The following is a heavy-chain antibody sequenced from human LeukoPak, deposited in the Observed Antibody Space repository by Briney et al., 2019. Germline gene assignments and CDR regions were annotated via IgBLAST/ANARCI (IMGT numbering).Heavy chain of an antibody. CDR2: IKSKTDGGTT. V-gene: IGHV3-15*01. CDR1: GFTFSNAW. Sequence: GGSLRLSCAASGFTFSNAWMSWVRQAPGKGLEWVGRIKSKTDGGTTDYAASVKGRFTISRDDSENTLYLQMNSLKTEDTAVYYCILGLGVWGVNTPYYWGQGTLVTVSS. CDR3: ILGLGVWGVNTPYY. D-gene: IGHD3-10*01. J-gene: IGHJ4*02.